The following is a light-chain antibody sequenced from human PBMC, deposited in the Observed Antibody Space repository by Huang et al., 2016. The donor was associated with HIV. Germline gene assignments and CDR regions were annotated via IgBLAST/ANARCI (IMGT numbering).Light chain of an antibody. V-gene: IGKV1-39*01. CDR3: QHSYRSPWT. CDR1: QRISSY. Sequence: DIQMTQSPSSLSASVGERVTIICRASQRISSYLNWYQQKQGKSPNLLISSASSLQSGLPSRFIVSGSGTDFALTITSLQLEDFATYYCQHSYRSPWTFGQGTKVEI. J-gene: IGKJ1*01. CDR2: SAS.